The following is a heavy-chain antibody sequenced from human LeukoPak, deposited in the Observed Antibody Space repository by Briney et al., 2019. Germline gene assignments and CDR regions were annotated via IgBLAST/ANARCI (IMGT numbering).Heavy chain of an antibody. CDR1: GGTFSSYA. J-gene: IGHJ5*02. CDR2: IIPIFGTA. CDR3: ATTSNYYGSGSSYNWFDP. D-gene: IGHD3-10*01. V-gene: IGHV1-69*01. Sequence: SVRVSCKASGGTFSSYAISWVRQAPGQGLEWMGGIIPIFGTANYAQKFQGRVTITADESTSTAYMELSSLRSEDTAVYYCATTSNYYGSGSSYNWFDPWGQGTLVTVSS.